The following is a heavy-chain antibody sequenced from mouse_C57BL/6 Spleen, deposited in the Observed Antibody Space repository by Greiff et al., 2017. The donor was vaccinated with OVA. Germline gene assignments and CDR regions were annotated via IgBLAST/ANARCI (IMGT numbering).Heavy chain of an antibody. D-gene: IGHD1-1*01. CDR2: IYPGSGST. CDR1: GYTFTSYW. Sequence: VKLQQPGAELVKPGASVKMSCKASGYTFTSYWITWVKQRPGQGLEWIGDIYPGSGSTNYNEKFKSKATLTVDTSSSTAYMQLSSLTSEDSAVYYCARFTTVVATDYWGKGTTLTVSS. V-gene: IGHV1-55*01. CDR3: ARFTTVVATDY. J-gene: IGHJ2*01.